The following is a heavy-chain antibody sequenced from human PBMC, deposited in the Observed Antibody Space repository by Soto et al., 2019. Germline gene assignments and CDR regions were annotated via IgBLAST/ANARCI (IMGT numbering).Heavy chain of an antibody. CDR1: GYTFTSYG. J-gene: IGHJ4*02. D-gene: IGHD2-8*01. Sequence: SVKVSCKASGYTFTSYGISWVRQAPGQGLEWMGGIIPIFGTANYAQKFQGRVTITADESTSTAYMELSSLRSEDTAVYYCARGIMVYAMYLDWGQGTLVTV. V-gene: IGHV1-69*13. CDR3: ARGIMVYAMYLD. CDR2: IIPIFGTA.